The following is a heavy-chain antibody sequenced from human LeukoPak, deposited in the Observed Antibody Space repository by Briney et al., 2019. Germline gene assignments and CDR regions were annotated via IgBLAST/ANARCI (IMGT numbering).Heavy chain of an antibody. CDR1: GGSISSYY. D-gene: IGHD1-14*01. J-gene: IGHJ3*02. V-gene: IGHV4-59*01. CDR3: ARRAYHLLDAFDI. CDR2: IYYSGST. Sequence: PSETLSLTCTVSGGSISSYYWSWIRQPPGKGLEWIGYIYYSGSTNYNPSLKSRVTISVDTSKNQFSLKLSSVTAADTAVYYCARRAYHLLDAFDIWGQGTMVTVSS.